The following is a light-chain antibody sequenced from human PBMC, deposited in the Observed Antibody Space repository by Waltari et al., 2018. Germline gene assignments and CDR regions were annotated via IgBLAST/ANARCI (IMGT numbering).Light chain of an antibody. Sequence: DIHMTQSPSTLSASIGDTVTITCRASQDINTWFAWYQQRPGKAPNLLICKSSYLESGVPSRFSGSGSGTEFTLTISSLQPDDFATYFCQQYESYWTFGQGTKVEMK. V-gene: IGKV1-5*03. CDR2: KSS. CDR3: QQYESYWT. CDR1: QDINTW. J-gene: IGKJ1*01.